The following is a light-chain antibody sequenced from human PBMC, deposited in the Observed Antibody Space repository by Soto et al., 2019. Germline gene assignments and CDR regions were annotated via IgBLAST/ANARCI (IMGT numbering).Light chain of an antibody. V-gene: IGKV1-39*01. Sequence: DIQMTQSPSSLSASVGDRVTLTCRASQSISSYLNWYQQKPGKAPKLLIYGASSLQSGVPSRFSGSGSGTDFTLTISSLQPEDFATYYCQQSYSTPWTFGQGTKVDIK. J-gene: IGKJ1*01. CDR1: QSISSY. CDR3: QQSYSTPWT. CDR2: GAS.